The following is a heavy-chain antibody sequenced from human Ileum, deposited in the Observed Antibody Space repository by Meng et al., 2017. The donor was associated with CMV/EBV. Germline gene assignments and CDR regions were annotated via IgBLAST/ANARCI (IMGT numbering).Heavy chain of an antibody. V-gene: IGHV3-23*01. D-gene: IGHD5-12*01. CDR1: GSTFNYYA. J-gene: IGHJ4*02. Sequence: ASGSTFNYYAMSWLRQAPGKGLEWVSAVSGSGGKRDYADSVQGRFTISRDNSKNTLYLQMNSLRAEDTAVYYCAKGSGYDLGDFDYWGLGTLVTVSS. CDR3: AKGSGYDLGDFDY. CDR2: VSGSGGKR.